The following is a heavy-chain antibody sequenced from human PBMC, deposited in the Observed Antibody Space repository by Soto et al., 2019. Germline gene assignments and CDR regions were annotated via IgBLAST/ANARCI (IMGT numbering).Heavy chain of an antibody. CDR1: GFTFSTTG. CDR3: AKDLYGAGWYNYFDP. V-gene: IGHV3-30*18. J-gene: IGHJ6*02. CDR2: ISHDGGEK. Sequence: QVHLVESGGGVVQPGRSLRLSCAASGFTFSTTGMHWVRQAPGKGLEWVAMISHDGGEKYYTDSVKGRFTISRDTSKNTLYLQMNSLRPEDTAMYHCAKDLYGAGWYNYFDPWGQGTTVTVSS. D-gene: IGHD6-19*01.